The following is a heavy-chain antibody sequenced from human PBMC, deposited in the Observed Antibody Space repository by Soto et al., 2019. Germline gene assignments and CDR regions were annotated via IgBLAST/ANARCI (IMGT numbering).Heavy chain of an antibody. Sequence: QVQLQQWGAGLLKPSETLSLTCAVYGGSFSGYYWSWIRQPPGKGLEWMGEINHSGSTNYNPSLNSRVTISVDTSKNQFSLKLSSVTAADTAVYYCARGSLTGDYMDVWGKGTTVTVSS. CDR1: GGSFSGYY. CDR2: INHSGST. J-gene: IGHJ6*03. V-gene: IGHV4-34*01. CDR3: ARGSLTGDYMDV.